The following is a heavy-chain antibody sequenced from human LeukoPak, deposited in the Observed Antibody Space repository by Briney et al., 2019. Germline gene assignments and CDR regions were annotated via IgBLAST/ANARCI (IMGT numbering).Heavy chain of an antibody. V-gene: IGHV3-7*01. CDR3: ARGGIAVAGTRENYYYYYMDV. D-gene: IGHD6-19*01. CDR2: IKQDGSEK. CDR1: GITFSSYW. Sequence: GGSLRLSCAASGITFSSYWMSWVRQAPGKGLEWVANIKQDGSEKYYVDSVKGRFTISRDNAKNSLYLQMNSLRAEDTAVYYCARGGIAVAGTRENYYYYYMDVWGKGTTVTVSS. J-gene: IGHJ6*03.